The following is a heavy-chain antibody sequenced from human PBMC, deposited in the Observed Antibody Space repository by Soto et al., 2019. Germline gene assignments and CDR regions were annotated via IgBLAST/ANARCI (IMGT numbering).Heavy chain of an antibody. CDR1: GFIFKMYW. V-gene: IGHV3-74*01. Sequence: GGSLRLSCAASGFIFKMYWMHWVRQSPGKGLVWISRIYNDGTYSDYADSVRGRFTISRDNVNDTLYLQVNNLRAEDSGLYYCTRGPRPISTGTGAYWGQGTQVTVSS. CDR3: TRGPRPISTGTGAY. CDR2: IYNDGTYS. J-gene: IGHJ4*02. D-gene: IGHD3-10*01.